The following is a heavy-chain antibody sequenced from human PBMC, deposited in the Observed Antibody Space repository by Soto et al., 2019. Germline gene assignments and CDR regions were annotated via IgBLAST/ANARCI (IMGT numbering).Heavy chain of an antibody. Sequence: GASVKVSCKASGYTFTSYGISWVRQAPGQGLEWMGWISAYNGNTNYAQKLQGRVTMTTDTSTSTAYMELRSLRSDDTAVYYCARGGTVRLHRLDRSKGMDVWRQGTTVTVSS. D-gene: IGHD4-4*01. J-gene: IGHJ6*02. V-gene: IGHV1-18*04. CDR1: GYTFTSYG. CDR2: ISAYNGNT. CDR3: ARGGTVRLHRLDRSKGMDV.